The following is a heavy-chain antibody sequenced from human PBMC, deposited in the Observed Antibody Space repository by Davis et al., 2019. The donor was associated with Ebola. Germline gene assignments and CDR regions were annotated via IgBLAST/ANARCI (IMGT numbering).Heavy chain of an antibody. CDR2: FGTGGDT. CDR3: VKDSSNIWFDI. Sequence: ETLSLTCTVSGGSISPYYWSWIRQSPGKGLEWVSTFGTGGDTYYADSVKGRFAISRDNSRGTLYLQMNSLRVEDSAIYYCVKDSSNIWFDIWGQGTLVTVSS. V-gene: IGHV3-53*01. J-gene: IGHJ3*02. D-gene: IGHD2/OR15-2a*01. CDR1: GGSISPYY.